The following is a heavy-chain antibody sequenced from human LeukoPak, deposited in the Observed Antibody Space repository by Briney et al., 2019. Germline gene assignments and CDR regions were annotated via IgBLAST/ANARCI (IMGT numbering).Heavy chain of an antibody. CDR1: GFTSSSYG. D-gene: IGHD6-19*01. V-gene: IGHV3-30*18. J-gene: IGHJ6*02. CDR3: AKDQEQWLSRNYYYGMDV. Sequence: PGGSLRLSCAASGFTSSSYGMHWVRQAPGKGLAWVAVISYDGSNKYYADSVKGRFTISRDNSKNTLYLQMNSLRAEDTAVYYCAKDQEQWLSRNYYYGMDVWGQGTTVTVSS. CDR2: ISYDGSNK.